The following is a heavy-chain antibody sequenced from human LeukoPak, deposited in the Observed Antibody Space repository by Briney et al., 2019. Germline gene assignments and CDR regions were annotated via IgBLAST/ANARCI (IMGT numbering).Heavy chain of an antibody. D-gene: IGHD6-13*01. V-gene: IGHV3-23*01. J-gene: IGHJ4*02. CDR2: ISGSGGST. Sequence: TGGSLRLSCAASGFTFSSYAMSWVRQAPGKGLEWVSAISGSGGSTYYADSVKGRFTISRDNAKNTLYLQMNSLRAEDTAVYYCVRVNYYIISWYVDYWGQGTLLTVSS. CDR3: VRVNYYIISWYVDY. CDR1: GFTFSSYA.